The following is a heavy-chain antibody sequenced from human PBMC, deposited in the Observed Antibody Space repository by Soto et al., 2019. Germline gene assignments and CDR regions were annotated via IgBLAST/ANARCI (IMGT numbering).Heavy chain of an antibody. CDR3: ARDRAYYYYMDV. Sequence: HPGGSLRLSCAASGFTFSSYGMHWVRQAPGKGLEWVAVIWYDGSNKYYADSVKGRFTISRDNSKNTLYLQMNSLRAEDTAVYYCARDRAYYYYMDVWGKGTTVTVSS. CDR2: IWYDGSNK. CDR1: GFTFSSYG. V-gene: IGHV3-33*01. J-gene: IGHJ6*03.